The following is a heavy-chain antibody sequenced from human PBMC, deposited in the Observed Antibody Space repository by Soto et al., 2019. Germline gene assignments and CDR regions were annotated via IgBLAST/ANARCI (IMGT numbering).Heavy chain of an antibody. CDR1: GGSISSNYW. Sequence: QVQLQESGPGLVKPSGTLSLTCEVSGGSISSNYWWSWVRQPPGKGLEWIGEMYHSGSTNYNPSLKSRVPISVDMSNNQFFLDLTSVTAADTAVYYCARLHMITFGRHVYRPFDLWGQGTMVTVSS. CDR3: ARLHMITFGRHVYRPFDL. V-gene: IGHV4-4*02. D-gene: IGHD3-16*01. CDR2: MYHSGST. J-gene: IGHJ3*01.